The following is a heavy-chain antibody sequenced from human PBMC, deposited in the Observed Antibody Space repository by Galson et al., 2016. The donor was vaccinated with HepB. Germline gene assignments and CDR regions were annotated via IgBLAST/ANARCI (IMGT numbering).Heavy chain of an antibody. D-gene: IGHD2-15*01. CDR3: AKDLWLRGYHYGDY. CDR2: IRGSGDST. CDR1: EFTFSSYA. J-gene: IGHJ4*02. Sequence: SLRLSCAGSEFTFSSYAMSWVRQAPGKGLEWVSAIRGSGDSTYYADSVKGRFTISRDNSKNTLHLQMNSVRAEDTAVYYCAKDLWLRGYHYGDYWGQGTLVTVSS. V-gene: IGHV3-23*01.